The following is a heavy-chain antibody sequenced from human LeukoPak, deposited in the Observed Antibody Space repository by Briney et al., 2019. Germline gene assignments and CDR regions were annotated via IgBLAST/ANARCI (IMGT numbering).Heavy chain of an antibody. J-gene: IGHJ3*02. Sequence: ASVKVSCKASGYTFTSYGISWVRQAPGQGLEWMGWISAYNGNTTYAQKLQGRVTMTTDTSTSTAYMELRSLRSDDTAVYYCASSSTPLDAFDIWGQGTMVTVSS. CDR1: GYTFTSYG. CDR2: ISAYNGNT. CDR3: ASSSTPLDAFDI. V-gene: IGHV1-18*04. D-gene: IGHD2-2*01.